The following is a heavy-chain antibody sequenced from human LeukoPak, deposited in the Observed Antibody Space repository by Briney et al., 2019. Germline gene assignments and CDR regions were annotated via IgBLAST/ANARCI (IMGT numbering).Heavy chain of an antibody. Sequence: GASVKVSCKASGYTFTSYGISWVRQAPGQGLEWMGWINPNSGGTNYAQKFQGRVTMTRDTSISTAYMELSRLRSDDTAVYYCARDTRWELLYAFDIWGQGTMVTVSS. J-gene: IGHJ3*02. CDR1: GYTFTSYG. V-gene: IGHV1-2*02. CDR2: INPNSGGT. CDR3: ARDTRWELLYAFDI. D-gene: IGHD1-26*01.